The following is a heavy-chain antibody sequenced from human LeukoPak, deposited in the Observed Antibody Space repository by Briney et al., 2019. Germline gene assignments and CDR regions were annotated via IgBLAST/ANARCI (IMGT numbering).Heavy chain of an antibody. CDR3: ARAVTSTEGY. Sequence: GRSLRLSCAASGYVFSNYWMTWVRQAPGKGLEWVASINDGGSGKYYVDSVKGRFTISRDNAQKSLYLEMHSLRAEDTAVYYCARAVTSTEGYWGQGTLVTVSS. V-gene: IGHV3-7*03. J-gene: IGHJ4*02. CDR1: GYVFSNYW. D-gene: IGHD4-17*01. CDR2: INDGGSGK.